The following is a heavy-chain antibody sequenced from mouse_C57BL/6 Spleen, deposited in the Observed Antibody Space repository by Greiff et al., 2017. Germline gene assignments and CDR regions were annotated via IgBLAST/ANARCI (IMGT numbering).Heavy chain of an antibody. V-gene: IGHV1-81*01. D-gene: IGHD1-1*01. J-gene: IGHJ2*01. CDR1: GYTFTSYG. CDR2: IYPRSGNT. CDR3: ARGAVVATGDYFDY. Sequence: VQLQQSGAELARPGASVKLSCKASGYTFTSYGISWVKQRTGQGLEWIGEIYPRSGNTYYNEKFKGKATLTADKSSSTAYMELRSLTSADSAVYFCARGAVVATGDYFDYWGQGTTLTVSS.